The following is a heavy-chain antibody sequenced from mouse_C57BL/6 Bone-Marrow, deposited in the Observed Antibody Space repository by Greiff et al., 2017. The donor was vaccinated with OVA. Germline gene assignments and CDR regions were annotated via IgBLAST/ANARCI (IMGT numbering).Heavy chain of an antibody. CDR2: IDPENGDT. V-gene: IGHV14-4*01. Sequence: VQLQQSGAELVRPGASVKLSCPASGFNIKDDYMHWAKQRPEQGLEWIGWIDPENGDTEYASKFQGKATITADTSSNTAYLQLSSLTSENTVFYYCTIRYLRLFAYWGHVSLVTASA. J-gene: IGHJ3*01. D-gene: IGHD2-12*01. CDR1: GFNIKDDY. CDR3: TIRYLRLFAY.